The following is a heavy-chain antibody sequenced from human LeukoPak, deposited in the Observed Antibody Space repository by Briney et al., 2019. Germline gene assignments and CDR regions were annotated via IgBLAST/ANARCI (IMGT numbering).Heavy chain of an antibody. CDR2: INSGGTVT. D-gene: IGHD6-19*01. CDR1: GFTFSDFW. CDR3: ARVRFIRIAVAGLNDAFDI. Sequence: GGSLRLSCAASGFTFSDFWMHWVRQAPGKGLVWVSRINSGGTVTNYADSVKGRLTISRDNAKNTLYLQMNSLRAEDTAVYYCARVRFIRIAVAGLNDAFDIWGQGTMVTVSS. V-gene: IGHV3-74*01. J-gene: IGHJ3*02.